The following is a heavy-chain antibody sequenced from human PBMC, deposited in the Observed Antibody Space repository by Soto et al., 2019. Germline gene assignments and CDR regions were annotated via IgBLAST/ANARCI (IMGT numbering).Heavy chain of an antibody. J-gene: IGHJ5*02. V-gene: IGHV4-34*01. D-gene: IGHD6-13*01. CDR2: INHSGST. Sequence: PSETLSLTCAVYDGSFSGYYWSWIRQPPGKGLEWIGEINHSGSTNYNPSLKSRVTISVETSKNQFSLKLSSVTAADTAVYSCAIGGGWVFSSWDSYWFDPWGQGTLVTVS. CDR3: AIGGGWVFSSWDSYWFDP. CDR1: DGSFSGYY.